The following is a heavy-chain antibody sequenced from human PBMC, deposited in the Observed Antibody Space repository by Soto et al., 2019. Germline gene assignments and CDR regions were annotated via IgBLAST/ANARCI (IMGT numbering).Heavy chain of an antibody. V-gene: IGHV3-23*01. CDR3: AKVTKRAAAGRYEYYKYGMDV. CDR1: GFAFSTYA. D-gene: IGHD6-13*01. J-gene: IGHJ6*02. CDR2: TSGSGGSS. Sequence: GGSLRLSCAASGFAFSTYAMTWVRQAPGKGLEWVSVTSGSGGSSYYADSVKGRFTISRDNSKNTLFLQMNGLRAEDTAVYYCAKVTKRAAAGRYEYYKYGMDVWGQGTTVTVSS.